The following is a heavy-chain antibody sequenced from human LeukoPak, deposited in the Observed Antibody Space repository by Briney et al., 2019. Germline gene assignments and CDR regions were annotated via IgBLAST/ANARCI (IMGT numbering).Heavy chain of an antibody. J-gene: IGHJ3*02. V-gene: IGHV3-30*04. Sequence: PGGSLRLSCAASGFTFSSYAMHWVRQAPGKGLEWVAVISYDGSNKYYADSAKGRFTISRDNSKNTLYLQMNSLRAEDTAVYYCARENAGYDAFDIWGQGTMVTVSS. D-gene: IGHD5-12*01. CDR3: ARENAGYDAFDI. CDR2: ISYDGSNK. CDR1: GFTFSSYA.